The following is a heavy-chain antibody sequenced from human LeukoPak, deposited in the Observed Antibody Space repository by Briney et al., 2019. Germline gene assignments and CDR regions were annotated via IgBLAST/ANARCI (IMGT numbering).Heavy chain of an antibody. CDR2: IKPDGSDK. Sequence: PGGSLRLSCAASEFTFSSYWMNWVRQAPGKGLEWVANIKPDGSDKYYVDSVKGRFTISRDNAKNSLYLQMNSLRAEDTADYYCARAYNALDVWGQGTTVTVSS. CDR1: EFTFSSYW. J-gene: IGHJ6*02. V-gene: IGHV3-7*01. CDR3: ARAYNALDV.